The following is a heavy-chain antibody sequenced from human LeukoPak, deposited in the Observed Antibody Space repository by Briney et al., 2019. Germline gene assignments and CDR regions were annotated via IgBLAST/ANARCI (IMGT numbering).Heavy chain of an antibody. CDR1: GGSISSYY. J-gene: IGHJ4*02. D-gene: IGHD3-3*01. Sequence: SETLSLTCTVSGGSISSYYWSWIRQPPGKGLEWIGYIYYSGSTYYNPSLKSRVTISVDTSKNQFSLKLSSVTAADTAVYYCARVQYDFWSGYYRSFDYWGQGTLVTVSS. CDR3: ARVQYDFWSGYYRSFDY. CDR2: IYYSGST. V-gene: IGHV4-59*12.